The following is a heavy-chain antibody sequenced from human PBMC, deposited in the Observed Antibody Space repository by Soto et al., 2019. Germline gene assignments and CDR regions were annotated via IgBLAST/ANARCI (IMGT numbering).Heavy chain of an antibody. Sequence: EVQLVESGGGLVKHRGSLRLSCAASGFTFSTYSMKWVSQAPGTGLEWVSSISSSSSYIYYADSVKGRFTISRANAKTSLYLQMNRLRACDTSVYYCSRDLGGDLKAFDIWGQGKMVTVSS. J-gene: IGHJ3*02. V-gene: IGHV3-21*01. CDR3: SRDLGGDLKAFDI. CDR2: ISSSSSYI. D-gene: IGHD3-16*01. CDR1: GFTFSTYS.